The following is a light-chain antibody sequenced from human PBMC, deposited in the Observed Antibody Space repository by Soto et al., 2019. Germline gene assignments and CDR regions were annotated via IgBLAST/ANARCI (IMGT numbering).Light chain of an antibody. CDR1: SSDVGSYNY. J-gene: IGLJ2*01. CDR3: SSYTSSSTLL. Sequence: QSALTQPASVSGSPGQSITFSCTGTSSDVGSYNYVSWYQQHPGKAPKLMIYEVSNRPSGVSNRFSGSKSGNTASLTISGLQAEDEADYYCSSYTSSSTLLFGGGTKLTVL. CDR2: EVS. V-gene: IGLV2-14*01.